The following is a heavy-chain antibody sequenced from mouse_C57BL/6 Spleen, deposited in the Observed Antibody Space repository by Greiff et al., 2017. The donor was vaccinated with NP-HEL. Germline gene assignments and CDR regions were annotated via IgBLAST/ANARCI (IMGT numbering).Heavy chain of an antibody. D-gene: IGHD2-3*01. Sequence: EVQLVESGGDLVKPGGSLKLSCAASGFTFSSYGMSWVRQTPDKRLEWVATISSGGSYTYYPDSVKGRFTISRDNAKDTLYLQMSSLKSEDTAMYYCARLLDGYYFDYWGQGTTLTVSS. V-gene: IGHV5-6*01. CDR1: GFTFSSYG. CDR3: ARLLDGYYFDY. CDR2: ISSGGSYT. J-gene: IGHJ2*01.